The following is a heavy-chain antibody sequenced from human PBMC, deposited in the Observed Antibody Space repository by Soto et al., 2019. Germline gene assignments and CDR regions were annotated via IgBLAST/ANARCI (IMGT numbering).Heavy chain of an antibody. J-gene: IGHJ4*02. CDR2: LNQDGSEK. V-gene: IGHV3-7*03. Sequence: GSLRLSCAASGFTFTDYWMAWVRQAPGKGLEWVANLNQDGSEKNYVDSVKGRFTISRDNAKNSIYLQLNSLRAEDTAVYYCARDKFSGNYYVRGVTYFFDHWGQGALVTVSS. CDR3: ARDKFSGNYYVRGVTYFFDH. CDR1: GFTFTDYW. D-gene: IGHD1-26*01.